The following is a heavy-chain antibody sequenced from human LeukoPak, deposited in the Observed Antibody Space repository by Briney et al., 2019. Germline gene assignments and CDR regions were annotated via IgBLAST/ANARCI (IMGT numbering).Heavy chain of an antibody. V-gene: IGHV4-4*02. CDR1: GGSISSSNW. D-gene: IGHD6-13*01. CDR3: ARVGSSSPYYFDY. Sequence: PSGTLSLTCAVSGGSISSSNWWSWVRQPPGKGLEWIGEIYHSGSTNYNPSLKSRVTISVDKSKNQFSLKLSSVTAADTAVYYCARVGSSSPYYFDYWGQGTLVTVSS. J-gene: IGHJ4*02. CDR2: IYHSGST.